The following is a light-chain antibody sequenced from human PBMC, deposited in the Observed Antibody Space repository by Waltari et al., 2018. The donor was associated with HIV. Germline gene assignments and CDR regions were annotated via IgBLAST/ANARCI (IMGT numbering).Light chain of an antibody. J-gene: IGKJ5*01. CDR3: QQRNNWPIT. V-gene: IGKV3-11*01. CDR1: HTVNTY. Sequence: EILLPHSPATLSLSPGASATVSCRASHTVNTYLAWYQQKSGPSPRLLIYDASKRATGVPARFSGSGSGTDFTLTINSLEPEDFAVYFCQQRNNWPITFGQGTRLEI. CDR2: DAS.